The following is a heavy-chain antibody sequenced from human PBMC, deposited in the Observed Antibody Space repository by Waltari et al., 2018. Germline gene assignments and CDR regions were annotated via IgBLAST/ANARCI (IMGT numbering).Heavy chain of an antibody. J-gene: IGHJ5*02. CDR2: INSDGSST. CDR3: ARGRYCSGGSCYSWFDP. V-gene: IGHV3-74*01. CDR1: GFTFSSYW. D-gene: IGHD2-15*01. Sequence: EVQLVESGGGLVQPGGSLRLSCAASGFTFSSYWMHWVRQAPGKGLVWVSRINSDGSSTSYADSVKGRFTISRDNAKNTLYLQMNSLRAEDTAVYYCARGRYCSGGSCYSWFDPWGQGTLVTVSS.